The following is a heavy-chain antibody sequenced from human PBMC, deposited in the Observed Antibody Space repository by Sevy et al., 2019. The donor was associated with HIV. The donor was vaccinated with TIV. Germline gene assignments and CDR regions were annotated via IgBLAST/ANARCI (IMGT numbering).Heavy chain of an antibody. J-gene: IGHJ4*02. V-gene: IGHV3-33*01. CDR1: GFTFSTYG. Sequence: GGSLRLSCAASGFTFSTYGMHWVRQAPGKGLEWVAVIWFDGSNTYYADSVKGRFTISRDMAKNTLHLQMNSLKVEDPAVYYCARDLEFYDYADYGPAFRPDYWGQGTLVTVSS. CDR3: ARDLEFYDYADYGPAFRPDY. CDR2: IWFDGSNT. D-gene: IGHD3-16*01.